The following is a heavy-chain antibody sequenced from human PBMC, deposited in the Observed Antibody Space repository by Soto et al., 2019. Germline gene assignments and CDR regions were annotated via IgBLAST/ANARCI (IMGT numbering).Heavy chain of an antibody. D-gene: IGHD3-16*02. Sequence: HPGGSLRLSCAASGFTFSSYWMSWVRQAPGKGLEWVANIKQGGSEKYYVDSVKGRFTISRDNAKNSLYLQMNSLRAEDTAVYYCATALRLGELSFPTSPDYWGQGTLVTVSS. V-gene: IGHV3-7*01. J-gene: IGHJ4*02. CDR1: GFTFSSYW. CDR3: ATALRLGELSFPTSPDY. CDR2: IKQGGSEK.